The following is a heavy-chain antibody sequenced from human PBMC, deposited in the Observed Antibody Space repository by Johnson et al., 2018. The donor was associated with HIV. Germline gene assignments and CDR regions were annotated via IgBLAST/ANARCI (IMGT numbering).Heavy chain of an antibody. CDR3: AREGGGSLDDAFDI. V-gene: IGHV3-30*03. D-gene: IGHD1-26*01. CDR1: GLTFSSYG. Sequence: QVQLVESGGGVVQPGRSLRLSCAASGLTFSSYGMHWVRQAPGKGLEWVAVISYDGSKKYYADSVKGRFTISRDNAKNSLYLQMNSLRAEDTALYYCAREGGGSLDDAFDIWGEGTMVTVSS. J-gene: IGHJ3*02. CDR2: ISYDGSKK.